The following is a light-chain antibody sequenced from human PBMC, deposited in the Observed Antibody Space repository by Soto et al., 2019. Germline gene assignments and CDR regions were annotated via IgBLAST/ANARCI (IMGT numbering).Light chain of an antibody. CDR3: QQYNNWPPWT. Sequence: EIVMTQSPATLSVSPGERATLSCRASQSVSSNLAWYQQKPGHAPRLLIYGASTGATGIPARFSGSRSGTEFTLTISSLQSEDFAVYFCQQYNNWPPWTFGQGTKVETK. CDR2: GAS. J-gene: IGKJ1*01. CDR1: QSVSSN. V-gene: IGKV3-15*01.